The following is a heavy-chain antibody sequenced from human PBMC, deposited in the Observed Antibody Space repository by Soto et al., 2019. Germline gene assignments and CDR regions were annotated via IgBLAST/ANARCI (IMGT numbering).Heavy chain of an antibody. V-gene: IGHV1-69*01. D-gene: IGHD1-26*01. Sequence: VQLVQSGAEVKQPGSSVKVSCKASGGTFSSYTVTWVRQAPGQGLEWMGGFVPIVGTTDYSQNFQARLTITADESATTGYMELSSLTSDDTARYYCAIGSTYSGEFEFWGQGTLVTVSS. CDR3: AIGSTYSGEFEF. CDR1: GGTFSSYT. CDR2: FVPIVGTT. J-gene: IGHJ4*02.